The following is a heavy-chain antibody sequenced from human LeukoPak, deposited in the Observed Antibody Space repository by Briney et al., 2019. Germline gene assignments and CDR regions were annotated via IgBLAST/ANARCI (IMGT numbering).Heavy chain of an antibody. CDR2: INHSGST. CDR3: ARGNWYFDV. CDR1: GVSFSGYY. J-gene: IGHJ2*01. V-gene: IGHV4-34*01. Sequence: SETLSLTCAVYGVSFSGYYWSWIRQPPGKGLEWIGEINHSGSTNYNPSLKSRVTISVDTSKTQFSLKLSSVTAADTAVYYCARGNWYFDVWGRGTLVTVSS.